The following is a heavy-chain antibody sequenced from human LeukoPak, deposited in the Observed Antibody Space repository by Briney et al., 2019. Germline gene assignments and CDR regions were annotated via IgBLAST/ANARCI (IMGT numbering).Heavy chain of an antibody. CDR3: ARHRSGWLQSSFDY. V-gene: IGHV4-39*01. D-gene: IGHD5-24*01. J-gene: IGHJ4*02. Sequence: SETLSLTCTVSGGSISSSSYYWGWIRQPPGKGLVWIGSIFYSGNTFDNPSLKSRVTISVDTSKDQFSLKLSSVTAADTAVYYCARHRSGWLQSSFDYWGQGTLVTVSS. CDR2: IFYSGNT. CDR1: GGSISSSSYY.